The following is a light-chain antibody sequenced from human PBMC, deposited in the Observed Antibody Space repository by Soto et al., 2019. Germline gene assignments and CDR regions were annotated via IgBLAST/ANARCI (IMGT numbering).Light chain of an antibody. CDR3: CSYGGSYTWV. V-gene: IGLV2-11*01. J-gene: IGLJ3*02. CDR1: SGDVGGYNF. Sequence: QSVLTQPRSVSGSPGQSVTISCTGASGDVGGYNFVSWYQQHPGKAPTLMIFDVSKRPSGVPDRFSGSKSGNTASLTISGLQAEDEADYYCCSYGGSYTWVFGGGTKLTVL. CDR2: DVS.